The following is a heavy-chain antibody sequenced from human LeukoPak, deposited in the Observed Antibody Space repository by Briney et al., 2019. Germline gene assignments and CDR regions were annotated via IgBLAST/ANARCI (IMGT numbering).Heavy chain of an antibody. CDR3: ARQGGGFWYFDL. CDR1: GGSISSYY. CDR2: IYYSGST. J-gene: IGHJ2*01. Sequence: SETLSLTCTVSGGSISSYYWSWIRQPQEGGLEWIGYIYYSGSTNYNPSLKSRVTISVDTSKNQFSLKLSSVTAADTAVYYCARQGGGFWYFDLWGRGTLVTVSS. D-gene: IGHD6-25*01. V-gene: IGHV4-59*08.